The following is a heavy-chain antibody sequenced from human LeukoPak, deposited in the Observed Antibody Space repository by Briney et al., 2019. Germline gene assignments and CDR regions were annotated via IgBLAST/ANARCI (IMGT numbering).Heavy chain of an antibody. V-gene: IGHV3-30*02. D-gene: IGHD5/OR15-5a*01. J-gene: IGHJ4*02. CDR2: IRYDGSNK. CDR3: AKDVYRYFDY. Sequence: GRSLRLSCAASGFTFSSYGMHWVRQAPGKGLEWVAFIRYDGSNKYYADSVKGRFTISRDNSKNTLYLQMNSLRAEDTAVYYCAKDVYRYFDYWGQGTLVTVSS. CDR1: GFTFSSYG.